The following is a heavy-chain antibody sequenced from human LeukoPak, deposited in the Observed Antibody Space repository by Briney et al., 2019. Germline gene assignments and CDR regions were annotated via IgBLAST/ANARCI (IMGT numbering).Heavy chain of an antibody. D-gene: IGHD3-10*01. Sequence: ASVKVSCKASGYTFTSYDINWVRQATGQGLEWMGWMNPNSGNTGYAQKFQGRVTMTRNTSISTAYMELSSLRSEATAVYYCARVNYYGSGSYYNPPFYYGMDVWGQGTTVTVSS. CDR2: MNPNSGNT. CDR1: GYTFTSYD. V-gene: IGHV1-8*01. CDR3: ARVNYYGSGSYYNPPFYYGMDV. J-gene: IGHJ6*02.